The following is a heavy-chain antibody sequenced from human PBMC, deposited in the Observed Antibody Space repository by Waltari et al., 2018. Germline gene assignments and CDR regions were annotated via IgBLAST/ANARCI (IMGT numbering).Heavy chain of an antibody. Sequence: QVQLQESGPGLVKPSETLSLTCAVSGYSISSGYYWGWIRQPPGKGLEWIGSIYHSGRTYYNPSLKSRVTISGDTSKNQFSLKLSSVTAADTAVYYCARRKEVSLYWYFDLWGRGTLVTVSS. CDR3: ARRKEVSLYWYFDL. CDR2: IYHSGRT. V-gene: IGHV4-38-2*01. J-gene: IGHJ2*01. CDR1: GYSISSGYY.